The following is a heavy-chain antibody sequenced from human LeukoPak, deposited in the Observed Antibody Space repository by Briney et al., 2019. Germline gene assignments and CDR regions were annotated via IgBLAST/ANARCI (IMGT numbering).Heavy chain of an antibody. D-gene: IGHD2-21*02. CDR2: ISAYNGNT. Sequence: ASVKLSCTASGYTFTSYGISWVRQAPAQGLEWMGWISAYNGNTNYAQKLQGRVTMTTDTSTSTAYMELRSLRSDDTAVYYCARVHPSCGGDCYAFDYWGQGTLVTVSS. CDR1: GYTFTSYG. J-gene: IGHJ4*02. CDR3: ARVHPSCGGDCYAFDY. V-gene: IGHV1-18*01.